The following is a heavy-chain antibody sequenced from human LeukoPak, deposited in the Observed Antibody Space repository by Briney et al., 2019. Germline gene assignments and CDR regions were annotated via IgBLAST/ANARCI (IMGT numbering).Heavy chain of an antibody. J-gene: IGHJ4*02. D-gene: IGHD3-22*01. CDR2: VSYSGDT. V-gene: IGHV4-59*01. CDR1: GGSISSYY. CDR3: ARGGMSTYYDSGGYFSY. Sequence: SETLSLTCTVSGGSISSYYWSWIRQPPGKGLEWIGYVSYSGDTNYNPSLRSRVTMLVDTSKSQFSLKLSSVTAADTAVYFCARGGMSTYYDSGGYFSYWGQGAPVTVSS.